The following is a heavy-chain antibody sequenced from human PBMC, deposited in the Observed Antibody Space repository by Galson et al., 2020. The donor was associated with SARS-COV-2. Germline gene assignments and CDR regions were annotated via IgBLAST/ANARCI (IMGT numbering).Heavy chain of an antibody. J-gene: IGHJ6*02. CDR3: AHAPTLLWFGESVMDYGMDV. D-gene: IGHD3-10*01. CDR2: IYWDDDK. CDR1: GFSLSTSGVG. Sequence: KMSGPTLVKPTQTLTLTCTFSGFSLSTSGVGVGWIRQPPGKALEWLALIYWDDDKRYSPSLKSRLTITKDTSKNQVVLTMTNMDPVDTATYYWAHAPTLLWFGESVMDYGMDVWGQGTTVTVSS. V-gene: IGHV2-5*02.